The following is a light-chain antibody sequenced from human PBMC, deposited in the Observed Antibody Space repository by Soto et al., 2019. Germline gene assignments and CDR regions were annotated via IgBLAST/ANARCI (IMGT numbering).Light chain of an antibody. V-gene: IGLV2-8*01. J-gene: IGLJ1*01. CDR3: SSNAGSSNV. Sequence: QSALTQPASASGSPGQSVAISCTGTSSDVGGYNYVSWYQQHPGKAPKLMIYEVNNRPSGVPDRFSGSKSGNTASLTVSGVEAEDDSYYYCSSNAGSSNVFGTGTKLTVL. CDR1: SSDVGGYNY. CDR2: EVN.